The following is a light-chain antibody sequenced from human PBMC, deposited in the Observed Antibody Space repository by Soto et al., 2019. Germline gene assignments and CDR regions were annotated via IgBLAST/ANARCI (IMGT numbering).Light chain of an antibody. CDR2: GTS. CDR1: QSVSSN. Sequence: EIVMKQAPATLYVSPGERATLSCSASQSVSSNLAWYQQRRGQATRLLIYGTSTRATGIPARFSGSGSGTEFTLTISCLQSEDFAVYYCQQCTKWPLFTFGPGNRVD. J-gene: IGKJ3*01. CDR3: QQCTKWPLFT. V-gene: IGKV3-15*01.